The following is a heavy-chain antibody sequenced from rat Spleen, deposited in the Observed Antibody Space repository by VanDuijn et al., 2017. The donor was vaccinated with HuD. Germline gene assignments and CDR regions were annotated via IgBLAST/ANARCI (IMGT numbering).Heavy chain of an antibody. CDR3: AMSGYYSSYTRLMDA. J-gene: IGHJ4*01. CDR1: GYSITSNY. V-gene: IGHV3-1*01. Sequence: EVQLQESGPGLVKPSQSLSLTCSVTGYSITSNYWGWIRKFPGNKMEWMGYISYSGSTIYNPSLKSRISITRDTSKNQFFLQVNSVTTEDTATYYCAMSGYYSSYTRLMDAWGQGASVTVSS. CDR2: ISYSGST. D-gene: IGHD1-2*01.